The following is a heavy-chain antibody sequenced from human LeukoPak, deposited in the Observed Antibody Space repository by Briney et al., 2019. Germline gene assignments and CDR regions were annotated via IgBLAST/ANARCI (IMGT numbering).Heavy chain of an antibody. CDR3: ATGDSSSSVGYYYMDV. D-gene: IGHD6-6*01. CDR1: GYTLTELS. V-gene: IGHV1-24*01. J-gene: IGHJ6*03. Sequence: ASVKVSCKVSGYTLTELSMHWVRQAPGKGLEWMGGFDPEDGETIYAQKFQGRVTMTEDTSTDTAYMELSSLRSEDTAVYYCATGDSSSSVGYYYMDVWGKGTTVTVSS. CDR2: FDPEDGET.